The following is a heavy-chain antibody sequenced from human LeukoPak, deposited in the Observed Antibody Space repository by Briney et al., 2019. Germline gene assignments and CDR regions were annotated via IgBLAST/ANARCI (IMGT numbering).Heavy chain of an antibody. CDR2: IYHSGTT. Sequence: PSETLSLTCTVSGFSISSGYLWGWIRQPPGKGLEWIARIYHSGTTDYNPSPESRVTISVDTSKNQFSLSLRSVTATDTAAYYCATERRGSYPFDYWGQGTLVTVSS. D-gene: IGHD5-12*01. V-gene: IGHV4-38-2*02. CDR1: GFSISSGYL. J-gene: IGHJ4*02. CDR3: ATERRGSYPFDY.